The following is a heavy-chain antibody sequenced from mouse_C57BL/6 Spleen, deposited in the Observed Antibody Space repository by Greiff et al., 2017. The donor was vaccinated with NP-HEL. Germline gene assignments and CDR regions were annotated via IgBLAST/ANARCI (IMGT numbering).Heavy chain of an antibody. CDR3: AREDGNYIGNYYDMDY. J-gene: IGHJ4*01. CDR1: GYTFTSYT. D-gene: IGHD2-1*01. CDR2: INPSSGYT. V-gene: IGHV1-4*01. Sequence: VQLQQSGAELARPGASVKMSCKASGYTFTSYTMHWVKQRPGQGLEWIGYINPSSGYTKYNQKFKDKATLTADKSSSTAYMQLSSLTSEDSAVYYCAREDGNYIGNYYDMDYWGQGTSVTVSS.